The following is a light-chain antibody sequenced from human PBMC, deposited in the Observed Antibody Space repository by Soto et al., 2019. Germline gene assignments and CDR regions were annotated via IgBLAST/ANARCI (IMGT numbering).Light chain of an antibody. CDR1: QGIGND. CDR2: AAS. J-gene: IGKJ4*01. Sequence: AIQMTQSPSSLSASVGDRVTITCRASQGIGNDLGWYQQKPGKAPNLLIYAASSLQSGVPRRFSGSVSGTDFTLTISSLQAEDFATYYCLQDYNYPLTFGGGTKVEIK. V-gene: IGKV1-6*01. CDR3: LQDYNYPLT.